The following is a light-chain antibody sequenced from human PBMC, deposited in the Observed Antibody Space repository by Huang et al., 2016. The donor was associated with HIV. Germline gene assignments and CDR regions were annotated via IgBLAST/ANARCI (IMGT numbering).Light chain of an antibody. CDR2: GAS. Sequence: TQFPATLSVSPGQRVTLSCRANQSVGGKLAWYQQRPGQAPRLLIYGASTRVPTIPDRFSGSGSGTEFTLTISSLQSEDFAVYYCQQYDTWPPLTFGGGTKV. V-gene: IGKV3-15*01. CDR1: QSVGGK. CDR3: QQYDTWPPLT. J-gene: IGKJ4*01.